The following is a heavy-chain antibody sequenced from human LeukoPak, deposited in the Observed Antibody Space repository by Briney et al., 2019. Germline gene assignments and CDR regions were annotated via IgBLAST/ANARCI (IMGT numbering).Heavy chain of an antibody. D-gene: IGHD3-22*01. CDR2: IDPSGGST. CDR1: EYTFTSYY. J-gene: IGHJ3*02. CDR3: ARDRITMVVVRGSDAFDI. Sequence: ASVKVSCKASEYTFTSYYMYWVRQAPGQGPEWMGIIDPSGGSTSYAQNFQGRVTMTRDTSTTTVYMELGSLRSEDTAVYYCARDRITMVVVRGSDAFDIWGQGTMVIVSS. V-gene: IGHV1-46*01.